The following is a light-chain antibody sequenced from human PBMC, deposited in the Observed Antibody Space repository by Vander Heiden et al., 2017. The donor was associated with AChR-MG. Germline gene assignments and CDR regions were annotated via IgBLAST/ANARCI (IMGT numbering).Light chain of an antibody. Sequence: DIQMTQSPSTLSASVGDRVTITCRARQNINTWLAWYQQKSGKAPKLLISKASTLESGVPSRFSGRRSETEFTLTISSLQPDDFATYYCQQYNSYWTFGQGTKVEIK. CDR1: QNINTW. CDR2: KAS. J-gene: IGKJ1*01. CDR3: QQYNSYWT. V-gene: IGKV1-5*03.